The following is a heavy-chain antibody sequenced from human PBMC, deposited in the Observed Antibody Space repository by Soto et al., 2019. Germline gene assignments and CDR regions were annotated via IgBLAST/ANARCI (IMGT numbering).Heavy chain of an antibody. J-gene: IGHJ6*03. CDR1: GFTFSSYD. CDR3: ARGRRFPFYMDV. Sequence: GGSLRLSCAASGFTFSSYDMHWVRQATGKGLEWVSAIGTAGDTYYPGSVKGRFTISRENAKNSLYLQMNSLRAGDTAVYYCARGRRFPFYMDVWGKGTTVTVSS. CDR2: IGTAGDT. V-gene: IGHV3-13*01.